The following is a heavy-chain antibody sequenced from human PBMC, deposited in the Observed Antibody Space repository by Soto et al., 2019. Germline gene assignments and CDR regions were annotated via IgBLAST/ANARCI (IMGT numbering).Heavy chain of an antibody. J-gene: IGHJ6*01. D-gene: IGHD2-2*01. CDR3: ARVYCISLSCPDYSCDGMDV. CDR2: IIPLVERT. Sequence: SVKVSCKASGGTFTSYTMTWVRQAPGQGLEWMGRIIPLVERTNYAQKFQGRVRITADKSTSTAYMELSSLISEDTAVYYCARVYCISLSCPDYSCDGMDVSRQGCPVTVSS. V-gene: IGHV1-69*02. CDR1: GGTFTSYT.